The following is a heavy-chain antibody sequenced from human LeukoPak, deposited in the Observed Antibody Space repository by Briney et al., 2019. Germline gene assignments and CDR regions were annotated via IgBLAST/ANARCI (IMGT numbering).Heavy chain of an antibody. CDR1: GYTFTGYY. Sequence: ASVKVSCKASGYTFTGYYMHWVRQAPAQGLDWMGRINPNSGGTNYAQKFQDRVTMTRDTSISTAYMELSRRGSDRASLCDCAGGWRSSGWYYFDYWGRGTLVTVSS. V-gene: IGHV1-2*06. CDR2: INPNSGGT. D-gene: IGHD3-22*01. J-gene: IGHJ4*02. CDR3: AGGWRSSGWYYFDY.